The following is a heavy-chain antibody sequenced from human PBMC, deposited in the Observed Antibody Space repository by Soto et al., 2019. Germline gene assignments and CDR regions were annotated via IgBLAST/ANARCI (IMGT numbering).Heavy chain of an antibody. CDR2: MNPHSGDT. CDR3: ARGSPGPVDH. J-gene: IGHJ4*02. Sequence: ASVKVSCKSSGYSFTSLHFNWLRQASGQGLEWIGWMNPHSGDTGFAQRLQGRVTMTSNTSINTAYMALRNQRSQDTAVYYCARGSPGPVDHWGQGTQGTVSA. CDR1: GYSFTSLH. D-gene: IGHD3-10*01. V-gene: IGHV1-8*01.